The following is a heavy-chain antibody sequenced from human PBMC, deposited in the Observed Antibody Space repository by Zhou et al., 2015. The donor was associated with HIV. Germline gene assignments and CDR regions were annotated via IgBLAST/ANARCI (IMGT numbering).Heavy chain of an antibody. CDR3: ARDKEGSIGAYYYGMDV. CDR1: GGTFSSYA. Sequence: QVQLVQSGAEVKKPGSSVKVSCKASGGTFSSYAISWVRQAPGQGLEWMGGIIPIFGTANYAQKFQGRVTITADESTSTAYMELSSLRSEDTAVYYCARDKEGSIGAYYYGMDVWGQGDQRVTVSS. J-gene: IGHJ6*02. D-gene: IGHD3-16*01. CDR2: IIPIFGTA. V-gene: IGHV1-69*01.